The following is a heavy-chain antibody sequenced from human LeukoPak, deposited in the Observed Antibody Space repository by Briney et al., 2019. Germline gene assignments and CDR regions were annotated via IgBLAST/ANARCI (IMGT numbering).Heavy chain of an antibody. CDR3: AKDRRGCSGGDCYSRLDN. D-gene: IGHD5-12*01. CDR2: ISGGCTGT. CDR1: GFTFSNFA. J-gene: IGHJ4*02. Sequence: GGSLRLSCLGSGFTFSNFAMSWVRQAPGKGREGVSGISGGCTGTFYADFVKGRFTISRDSSNNTLYLQMNNLRAEDTAVYYCAKDRRGCSGGDCYSRLDNWGQGTLVTVSS. V-gene: IGHV3-23*01.